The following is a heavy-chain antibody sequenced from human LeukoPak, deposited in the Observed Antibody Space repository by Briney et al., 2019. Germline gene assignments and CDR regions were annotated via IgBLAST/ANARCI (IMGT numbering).Heavy chain of an antibody. CDR3: ARGWFRSIYDLWSGYRRTTGFDP. D-gene: IGHD3-3*01. CDR2: IYYSGST. CDR1: GGSISSHY. Sequence: SETLSLTCTVSGGSISSHYWSWIRQPPGKGLEWIGYIYYSGSTNYNPSLKSRVTISVDTSKNQFSLKLSSVTAADTAVYYWARGWFRSIYDLWSGYRRTTGFDPWGQGTLVTVSS. V-gene: IGHV4-59*11. J-gene: IGHJ5*02.